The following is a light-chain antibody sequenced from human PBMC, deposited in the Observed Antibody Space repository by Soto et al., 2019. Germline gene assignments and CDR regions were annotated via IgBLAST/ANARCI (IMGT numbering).Light chain of an antibody. Sequence: QSVLTQPASVSGSPGQSITFSCTGTSSDIGGYNYVSWYQQHPGKAPKLLIYEVSHRPSGVSNHFSGSKSGNTASLTISGLQAEDEADYYCSSYTSSSTVVFGGGTQLTVL. CDR2: EVS. V-gene: IGLV2-14*01. J-gene: IGLJ3*02. CDR3: SSYTSSSTVV. CDR1: SSDIGGYNY.